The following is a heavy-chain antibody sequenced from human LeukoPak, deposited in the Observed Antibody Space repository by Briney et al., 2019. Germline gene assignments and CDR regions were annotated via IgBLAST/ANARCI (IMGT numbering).Heavy chain of an antibody. J-gene: IGHJ4*02. CDR2: INTNTGNP. D-gene: IGHD2-2*01. CDR3: ARGLYCSTTNCRLDY. V-gene: IGHV7-4-1*02. Sequence: ASVKVSCKASGYTFTNYAMNWVRQAPGQGLEWMGWINTNTGNPTYAQGLTGRLVFSLDASVCAAYLQISSLKAEDTAVYFCARGLYCSTTNCRLDYWGQGTLVTVSS. CDR1: GYTFTNYA.